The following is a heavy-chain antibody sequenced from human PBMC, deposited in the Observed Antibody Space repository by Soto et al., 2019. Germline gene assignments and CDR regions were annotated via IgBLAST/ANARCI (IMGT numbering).Heavy chain of an antibody. Sequence: GGSLRLSCSASGFTFSSYSMNWVRQAPGKGLEWVSSISSSSSYIYYADSVKGRFTISRDNAKNSLYLQMNSLRAEDTAVYYCARDQNNWFDPWGQGTLVTVSS. CDR2: ISSSSSYI. J-gene: IGHJ5*02. CDR1: GFTFSSYS. V-gene: IGHV3-21*01. CDR3: ARDQNNWFDP.